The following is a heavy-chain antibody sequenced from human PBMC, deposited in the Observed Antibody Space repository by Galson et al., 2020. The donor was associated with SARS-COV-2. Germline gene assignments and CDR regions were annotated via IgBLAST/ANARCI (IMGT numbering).Heavy chain of an antibody. V-gene: IGHV3-23*01. Sequence: GGSLSLTCAASGFTFTSYAMTWIRQAPGKGLEWVSTFGGTSYYIDSVKGRFTISRDNSKNTLYLQMNSLRVEDTAVYYCAKRLSKYSSSGLVYWGQGTLVIVSS. J-gene: IGHJ4*02. CDR1: GFTFTSYA. CDR2: FGGTS. CDR3: AKRLSKYSSSGLVY. D-gene: IGHD6-6*01.